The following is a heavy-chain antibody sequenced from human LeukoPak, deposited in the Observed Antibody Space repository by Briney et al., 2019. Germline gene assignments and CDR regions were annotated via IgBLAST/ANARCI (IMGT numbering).Heavy chain of an antibody. CDR2: TIPIFGTA. D-gene: IGHD3-10*01. CDR3: ARSGYYGSGSYYRGDY. J-gene: IGHJ4*02. CDR1: EATFSSYA. Sequence: GASVKVSCKASEATFSSYAISWWRQAPGQGLGWRGGTIPIFGTANYAQKFQGRVTITADESTSTAYMELSSLRSEDTAVYYCARSGYYGSGSYYRGDYWGQGTLVTVSS. V-gene: IGHV1-69*01.